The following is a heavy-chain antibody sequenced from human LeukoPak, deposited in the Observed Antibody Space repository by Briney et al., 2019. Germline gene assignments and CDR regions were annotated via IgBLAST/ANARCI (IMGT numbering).Heavy chain of an antibody. V-gene: IGHV5-51*01. Sequence: GESLKISCKGSGYIFTSSWIGWVRQMPGKGLEWMGIIYPPDSDTKYSPSFQGQVIISADKSISTAHLQWSSLKASDTAMYYCARRRYYDSSGHYHGGATGVAYYFDYWGQGTLVTVSS. CDR1: GYIFTSSW. CDR2: IYPPDSDT. CDR3: ARRRYYDSSGHYHGGATGVAYYFDY. J-gene: IGHJ4*02. D-gene: IGHD3-22*01.